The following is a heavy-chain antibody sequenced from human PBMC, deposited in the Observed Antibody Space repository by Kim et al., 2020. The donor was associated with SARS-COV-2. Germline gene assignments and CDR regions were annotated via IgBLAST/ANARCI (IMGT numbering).Heavy chain of an antibody. J-gene: IGHJ6*02. CDR1: GFTFSSYS. CDR2: ISSSSSYI. V-gene: IGHV3-21*01. Sequence: GGSLRLSCAASGFTFSSYSMNWVRQAPGKGLEWVSSISSSSSYIYYADSVKGRFTISRDNAKNSLYLQMNSLRAEDTAVYYCARDIAAARGLSDYYYYGRDVWGRGTTVTVSS. CDR3: ARDIAAARGLSDYYYYGRDV. D-gene: IGHD6-13*01.